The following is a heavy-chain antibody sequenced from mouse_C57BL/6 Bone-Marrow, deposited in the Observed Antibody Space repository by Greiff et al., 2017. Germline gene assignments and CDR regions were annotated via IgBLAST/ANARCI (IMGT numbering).Heavy chain of an antibody. CDR1: GYTFTSYW. D-gene: IGHD1-1*01. V-gene: IGHV1-69*01. J-gene: IGHJ1*03. CDR3: AREGYYGSSYPFYWYFDV. CDR2: IDPSDSYT. Sequence: VQLQQPGAELVMPGASVKLYCKASGYTFTSYWMHWVKQRPGQGLEWIGEIDPSDSYTNYNQKFKGKSTLTVDNSSSTAYMQLSSLTSEDSAVYDGAREGYYGSSYPFYWYFDVWGTGTTVTVSS.